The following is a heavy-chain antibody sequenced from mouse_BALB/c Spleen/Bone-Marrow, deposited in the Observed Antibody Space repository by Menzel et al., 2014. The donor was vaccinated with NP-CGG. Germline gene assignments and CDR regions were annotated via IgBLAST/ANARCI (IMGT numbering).Heavy chain of an antibody. V-gene: IGHV8-13*01. CDR1: GFSLSTFGLG. Sequence: ESGPGILQPSQTLSLTCSFSGFSLSTFGLGVSWIRQPSGKGLEWLAHIYWNDDKHYNPSLKSRLTISKDTSNNQVFLQITTVDTADTATYYCAVYDYASWFAYWGQGTLVTVSA. CDR3: AVYDYASWFAY. J-gene: IGHJ3*01. D-gene: IGHD2-4*01. CDR2: IYWNDDK.